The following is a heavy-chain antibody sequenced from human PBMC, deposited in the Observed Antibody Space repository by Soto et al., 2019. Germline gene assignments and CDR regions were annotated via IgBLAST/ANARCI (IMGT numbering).Heavy chain of an antibody. V-gene: IGHV4-34*10. D-gene: IGHD2-15*01. Sequence: SSETLSLTCAVNGGSFSGYYWSWVRQPPGKRLEWIGYMFHGGTTKYNPSLQSRVTLSLDTAKNQFSLSLTSVTAADTALYYCARERKGFGYIEFWGQGALVTVSS. J-gene: IGHJ4*02. CDR3: ARERKGFGYIEF. CDR2: MFHGGTT. CDR1: GGSFSGYY.